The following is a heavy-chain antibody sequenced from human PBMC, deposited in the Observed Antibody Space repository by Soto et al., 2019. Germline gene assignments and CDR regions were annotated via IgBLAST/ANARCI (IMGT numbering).Heavy chain of an antibody. CDR1: GMTIGSNS. J-gene: IGHJ6*03. CDR3: ARGRVVVVPAASYYMDV. CDR2: INSDGSST. D-gene: IGHD2-2*01. Sequence: ALSLNLYWEASGMTIGSNSMHCVPQAKRKVLVWVSRINSDGSSTSYADSVKGRFTISRDNAKNTLYLQMNSLRAEDTAVYYCARGRVVVVPAASYYMDVWGKGTTVTVSS. V-gene: IGHV3-74*01.